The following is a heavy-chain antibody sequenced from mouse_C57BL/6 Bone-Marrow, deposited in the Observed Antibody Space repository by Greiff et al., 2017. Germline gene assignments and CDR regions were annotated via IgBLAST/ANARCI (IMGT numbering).Heavy chain of an antibody. Sequence: EVQLQQSGPELVKPGASVKISCQASGYTFTDYYMNWVKQSHGKSLEWIGDINPNNGGTSYNQKFKGKATLTVDKSSITAYMELRSLTSEDSAVYYCASYYSNYYAMDYWGQGNSVTVSS. CDR1: GYTFTDYY. J-gene: IGHJ4*01. V-gene: IGHV1-26*01. D-gene: IGHD2-5*01. CDR3: ASYYSNYYAMDY. CDR2: INPNNGGT.